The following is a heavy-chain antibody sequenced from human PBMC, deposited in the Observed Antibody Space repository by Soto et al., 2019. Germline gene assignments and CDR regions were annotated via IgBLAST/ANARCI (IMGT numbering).Heavy chain of an antibody. CDR1: CDSISSSDFY. CDR3: ARHSLALRKNNWFDP. J-gene: IGHJ5*02. D-gene: IGHD3-3*02. Sequence: PSETLSLTCTFSCDSISSSDFYWDWVRQPPGKGLEWIGSIFYLGSSYYNPSLKSRVTMSVDTSKNQFSLRLRSVTAADTALYFCARHSLALRKNNWFDPWGQGIMVTVSS. V-gene: IGHV4-39*01. CDR2: IFYLGSS.